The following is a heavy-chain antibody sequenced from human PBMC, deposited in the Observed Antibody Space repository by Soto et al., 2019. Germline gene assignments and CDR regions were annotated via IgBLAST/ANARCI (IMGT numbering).Heavy chain of an antibody. J-gene: IGHJ6*02. V-gene: IGHV5-10-1*01. Sequence: ESLNISFTCSGYSFTSYWISLVRQMPGKGLEWMGRIDPSDSYTNYSPSFQGHVTISADKSISTAYLQWSSLKASDTAMYYCARHSAVADVWGQGTKVTVYS. CDR2: IDPSDSYT. CDR1: GYSFTSYW. CDR3: ARHSAVADV. D-gene: IGHD6-19*01.